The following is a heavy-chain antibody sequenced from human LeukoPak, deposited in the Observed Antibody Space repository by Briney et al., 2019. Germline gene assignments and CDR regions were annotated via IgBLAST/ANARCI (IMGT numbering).Heavy chain of an antibody. CDR3: AKDQGGYSYGWGVFDY. J-gene: IGHJ4*02. Sequence: PGGSLRLSCAASGFTFSSYAMSWVRQAPGKGLEWVSAISGSGGSTYYADSVKGRFTISRDNSKNTLYLQMNSLRAEDTAVYYCAKDQGGYSYGWGVFDYRGQGTLVTVSS. D-gene: IGHD5-18*01. CDR2: ISGSGGST. V-gene: IGHV3-23*01. CDR1: GFTFSSYA.